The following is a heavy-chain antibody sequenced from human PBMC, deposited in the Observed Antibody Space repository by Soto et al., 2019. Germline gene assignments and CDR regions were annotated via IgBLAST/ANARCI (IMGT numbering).Heavy chain of an antibody. Sequence: GGSLRLSCAASGFTFSSYEMNWVRQAPGKGLEWVSYISSSGSTIYYADSVKGRFTISRDNAKNSLYLQMNSLRAEDTAVYYCAAAGDSSGWYFFDYWGQGTLVTVSS. J-gene: IGHJ4*02. CDR2: ISSSGSTI. CDR1: GFTFSSYE. D-gene: IGHD6-19*01. V-gene: IGHV3-48*03. CDR3: AAAGDSSGWYFFDY.